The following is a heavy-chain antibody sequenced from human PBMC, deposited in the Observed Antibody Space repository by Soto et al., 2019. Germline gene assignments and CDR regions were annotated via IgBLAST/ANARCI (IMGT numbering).Heavy chain of an antibody. V-gene: IGHV1-69*13. CDR3: ASRGYSYGHKLYYYGMDV. CDR1: GGTFSSYA. D-gene: IGHD5-18*01. CDR2: IIPIFGTA. Sequence: GASVNVSCKASGGTFSSYAISWVRQAPGQGLEWMGGIIPIFGTANYAQKFQGRVTITADESTSTAYMELSSLRSEDTAVYYCASRGYSYGHKLYYYGMDVWGQGTTVTVSS. J-gene: IGHJ6*02.